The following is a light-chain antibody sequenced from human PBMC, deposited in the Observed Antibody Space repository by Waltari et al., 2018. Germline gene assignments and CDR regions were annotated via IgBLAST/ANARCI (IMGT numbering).Light chain of an antibody. V-gene: IGKV1D-12*01. CDR3: QQANSFPFT. CDR1: QGISSW. Sequence: DILMTQSPYSVSAYVGDTVTITCRASQGISSWLAWYQQKRGKAPMLLMYAASNLQRGVPSRFSGSGSGTDFTLTISSLQPEDFATYYCQQANSFPFTFGPGTKVDIK. J-gene: IGKJ3*01. CDR2: AAS.